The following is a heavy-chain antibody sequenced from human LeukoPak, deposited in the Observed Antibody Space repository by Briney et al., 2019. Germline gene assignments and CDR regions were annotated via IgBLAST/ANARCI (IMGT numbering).Heavy chain of an antibody. D-gene: IGHD2-15*01. CDR3: ARDLRSHYGMDV. CDR1: GFTFSDYY. Sequence: GGSLRLSCPASGFTFSDYYMSWLRQAPGKGLEWVSYISSSGSTMYYADSVKGRFTISRDNAKNSLYRQMSSRRAEDTAVYYCARDLRSHYGMDVWGQGTTVTVSS. V-gene: IGHV3-11*01. J-gene: IGHJ6*02. CDR2: ISSSGSTM.